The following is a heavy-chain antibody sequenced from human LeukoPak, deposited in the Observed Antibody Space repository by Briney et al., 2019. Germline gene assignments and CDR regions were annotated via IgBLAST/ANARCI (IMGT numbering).Heavy chain of an antibody. Sequence: PSETLSLTCTVSGGSISSHSYYWGWIRQPPGKGLEWIGTMYHSGSTNYNPSLKSRVTISVDTSKNQFSLKLRSVTAADTAVYYCARPTARLGWFDPWGQGTLVTVSS. D-gene: IGHD6-6*01. V-gene: IGHV4-39*07. CDR3: ARPTARLGWFDP. CDR1: GGSISSHSYY. CDR2: MYHSGST. J-gene: IGHJ5*02.